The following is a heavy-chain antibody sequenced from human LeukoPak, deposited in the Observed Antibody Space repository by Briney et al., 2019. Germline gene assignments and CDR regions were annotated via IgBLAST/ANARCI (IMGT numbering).Heavy chain of an antibody. Sequence: QPGGSLRLSCAASGFTFSSYWMSWVRQAPGKGLEWVANIKQDGGDKYYVDSVKGRFTISRDNAKNSLYLQMNSLRAEDTAVYYCARVNRVTAIQELDYWGQGTLVTVSS. CDR3: ARVNRVTAIQELDY. CDR2: IKQDGGDK. J-gene: IGHJ4*02. CDR1: GFTFSSYW. V-gene: IGHV3-7*03. D-gene: IGHD2-21*02.